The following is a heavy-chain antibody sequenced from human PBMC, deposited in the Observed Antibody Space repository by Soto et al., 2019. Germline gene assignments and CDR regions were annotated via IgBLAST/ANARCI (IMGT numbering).Heavy chain of an antibody. CDR3: ARVPASGPTYYYYYGMDV. Sequence: GGSLRLSCASSGFTFSSYSMNWVRQAPGKGLEWVSYISSSSSTIYYADSVKGRFTISRDNAKNTLYLQMNSLRAEDTAVYYCARVPASGPTYYYYYGMDVWGQGT. CDR2: ISSSSSTI. CDR1: GFTFSSYS. V-gene: IGHV3-48*01. J-gene: IGHJ6*02. D-gene: IGHD3-10*01.